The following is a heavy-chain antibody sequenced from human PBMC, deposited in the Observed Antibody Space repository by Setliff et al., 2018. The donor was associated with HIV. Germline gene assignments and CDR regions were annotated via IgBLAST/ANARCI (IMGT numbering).Heavy chain of an antibody. Sequence: SETLSLTCTVSGGSITSTTYYWGWIRQPPGKGLEWIGSIYYSGSTYYNPSLKSRVTVSVDTSKKQFSLKLSSVTAADTAVYYCARTRGGCMSTSCPTSYYYYYMNVWGKGTTVTVSS. CDR2: IYYSGST. V-gene: IGHV4-39*01. CDR3: ARTRGGCMSTSCPTSYYYYYMNV. J-gene: IGHJ6*03. D-gene: IGHD2-2*01. CDR1: GGSITSTTYY.